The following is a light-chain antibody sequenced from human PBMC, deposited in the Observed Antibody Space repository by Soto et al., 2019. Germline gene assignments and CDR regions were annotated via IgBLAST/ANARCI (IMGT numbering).Light chain of an antibody. V-gene: IGLV2-14*01. CDR2: DVS. CDR3: SSYTSSSTLDV. Sequence: QSALTQPASVFGSPGQSITISCTGTSSDVGGYNYVSWYQQHPGKAPKLMIYDVSNRPSGVSNRFSGSKSGNTASLTISGLQAEDEADYYCSSYTSSSTLDVFGTGTKVPVL. CDR1: SSDVGGYNY. J-gene: IGLJ1*01.